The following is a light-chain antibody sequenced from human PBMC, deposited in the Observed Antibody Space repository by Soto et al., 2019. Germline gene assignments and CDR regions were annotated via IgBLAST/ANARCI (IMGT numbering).Light chain of an antibody. CDR1: SSDVGGYNY. V-gene: IGLV2-14*01. CDR2: DVS. J-gene: IGLJ1*01. Sequence: QSALTQPASGSGCPGQSITISCTGTSSDVGGYNYVSWYQQHPGKAPKLMIYDVSNRPSGVSNRFSGSKSGNTASLTISGLQAEDEADYYCSSYTSSSRNVFGTGTKLTVL. CDR3: SSYTSSSRNV.